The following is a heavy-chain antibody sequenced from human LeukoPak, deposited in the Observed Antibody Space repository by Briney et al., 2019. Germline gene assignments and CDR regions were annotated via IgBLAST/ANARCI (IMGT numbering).Heavy chain of an antibody. J-gene: IGHJ4*02. CDR1: GFTFSRYS. Sequence: GGSLRLSCAASGFTFSRYSMIWVRQAPGKGLEWVSYISSSGSTISYADSVKGRFTISRDNAKNSLYLQMNSLRAEDTAVYYCARGTRHGWELVVWGQGTLVTVSS. V-gene: IGHV3-48*04. CDR2: ISSSGSTI. D-gene: IGHD1-26*01. CDR3: ARGTRHGWELVV.